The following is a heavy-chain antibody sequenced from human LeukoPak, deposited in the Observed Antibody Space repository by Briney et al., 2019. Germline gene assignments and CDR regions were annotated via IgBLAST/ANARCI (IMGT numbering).Heavy chain of an antibody. Sequence: GGSLRLSCAASGFTFSDYYMSWIRQAPGKGLEWVSYISSSGSTIYYADSVEGRFTISRDNAKNSLYLQMNSLRAEDTAVYYWASSFDFWSGYLVYWGQGTLVTVSS. D-gene: IGHD3-3*01. J-gene: IGHJ4*02. CDR2: ISSSGSTI. V-gene: IGHV3-11*01. CDR3: ASSFDFWSGYLVY. CDR1: GFTFSDYY.